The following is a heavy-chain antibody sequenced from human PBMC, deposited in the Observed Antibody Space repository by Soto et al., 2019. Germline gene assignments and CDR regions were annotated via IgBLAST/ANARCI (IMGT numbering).Heavy chain of an antibody. Sequence: QITLKGSGPTLVKPTQPLTLTCTFSGFSLSTSGVGVAWIRQPPGKALEWLALIYWDADKRYRPSLESRLTIPKATSKNQVVLTMTNMASVDTATYSCAYLPCSGGSCYWFSFSGMDVWGQGTTVTVSS. CDR2: IYWDADK. J-gene: IGHJ6*02. CDR1: GFSLSTSGVG. CDR3: AYLPCSGGSCYWFSFSGMDV. D-gene: IGHD2-15*01. V-gene: IGHV2-5*02.